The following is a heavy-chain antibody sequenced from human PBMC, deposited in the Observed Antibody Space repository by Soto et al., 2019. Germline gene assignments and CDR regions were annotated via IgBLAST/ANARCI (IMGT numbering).Heavy chain of an antibody. Sequence: QLQLQESGPGLVKPSETLSLTCTVSGGSISSSSYYWGWIRQPPGKGLEWIGSIYYSGSTYYNPSLKSRVTISVDTSKNQFSLKLSSVTAADTAVYYCARHPPLGYCSGGSCYSVYFQHWGPGTLVTVSS. D-gene: IGHD2-15*01. V-gene: IGHV4-39*01. CDR3: ARHPPLGYCSGGSCYSVYFQH. J-gene: IGHJ1*01. CDR2: IYYSGST. CDR1: GGSISSSSYY.